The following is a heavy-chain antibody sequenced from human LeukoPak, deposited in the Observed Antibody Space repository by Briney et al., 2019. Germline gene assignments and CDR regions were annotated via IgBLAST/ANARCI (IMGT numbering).Heavy chain of an antibody. Sequence: SETLSLTCTVSGGSISSSNYYWGWIRQPPGKGLEWIGSIYYSGSTYYNPSLKSRVTISVDTSKNQFSLKLSSVTAADTAVYYCARLGSGYPDYWGQGTLVTVSS. V-gene: IGHV4-39*01. D-gene: IGHD6-19*01. J-gene: IGHJ4*02. CDR3: ARLGSGYPDY. CDR2: IYYSGST. CDR1: GGSISSSNYY.